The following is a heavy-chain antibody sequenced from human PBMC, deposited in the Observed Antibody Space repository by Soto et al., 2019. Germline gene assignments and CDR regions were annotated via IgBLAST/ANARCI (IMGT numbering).Heavy chain of an antibody. D-gene: IGHD1-1*01. CDR1: GFTFSSYT. CDR2: ISASGNIT. J-gene: IGHJ4*02. Sequence: EVQLVESGGGLVQPGGSLRLSCAASGFTFSSYTMSWVRQAPGKGLECISYISASGNITYYADSVKGRFTISRDNAKNSLYLQMNSLRDDDTAVYYCTRDNHDQQQLQVPVWGQGTLVTVSS. CDR3: TRDNHDQQQLQVPV. V-gene: IGHV3-48*02.